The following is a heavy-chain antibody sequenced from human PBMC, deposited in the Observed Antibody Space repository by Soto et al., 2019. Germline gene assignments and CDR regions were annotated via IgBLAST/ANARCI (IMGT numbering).Heavy chain of an antibody. CDR1: AFSFSHYA. D-gene: IGHD2-15*01. V-gene: IGHV3-30-3*01. CDR2: ISYDGNIK. Sequence: PGGSLRLSCGASAFSFSHYAMHWVRQAPGKGLECVAVISYDGNIKRYADSVKGRFTISRDNSENTLYLQMNSLRPEDTAVYYCAREGYCSGGRCYSPYYYYYGMDVWGQGTTVTVSS. J-gene: IGHJ6*02. CDR3: AREGYCSGGRCYSPYYYYYGMDV.